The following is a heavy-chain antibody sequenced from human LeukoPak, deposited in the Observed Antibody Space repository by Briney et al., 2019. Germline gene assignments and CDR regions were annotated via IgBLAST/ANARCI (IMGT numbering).Heavy chain of an antibody. CDR1: GFTFSSYT. CDR2: ISSTSSYI. D-gene: IGHD6-13*01. CDR3: GSSWEEDYYGMDV. V-gene: IGHV3-21*06. Sequence: PGGSLRLSCAASGFTFSSYTMNWVRQAPGKGLEWVSSISSTSSYIYYADSVKGRFTISRDNAKNSLYLQMNSLRAEDTAVYYCGSSWEEDYYGMDVWGQGTTVTVSS. J-gene: IGHJ6*02.